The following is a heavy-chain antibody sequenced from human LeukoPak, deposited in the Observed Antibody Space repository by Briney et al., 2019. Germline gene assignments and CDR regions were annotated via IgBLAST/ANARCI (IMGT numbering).Heavy chain of an antibody. D-gene: IGHD1-26*01. CDR3: AKDTASGGSYQFDY. Sequence: PGGSLRLSCAASGFTFDDYAMHWVRQAPGKGLEWVSGISWNSGSIGYADSVKGRFTISRDNAKNSLYLQMNSLRAEDTALYYCAKDTASGGSYQFDYWGQGTLVTVSS. CDR1: GFTFDDYA. CDR2: ISWNSGSI. V-gene: IGHV3-9*01. J-gene: IGHJ4*02.